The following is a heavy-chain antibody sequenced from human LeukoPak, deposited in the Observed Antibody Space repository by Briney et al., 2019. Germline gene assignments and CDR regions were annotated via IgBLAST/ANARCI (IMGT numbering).Heavy chain of an antibody. V-gene: IGHV3-30*18. CDR3: AQALYLSRTANFLDY. J-gene: IGHJ4*02. Sequence: GGSLRLSFLQAPPTLTYYGTLLDRQAPGKGLEWVAVISYDASYENYADSVKGRFTISRDNSKNTLYLHMNSMRAEDTAVYYWAQALYLSRTANFLDYWGQGTLVTVSS. CDR2: ISYDASYE. D-gene: IGHD2/OR15-2a*01. CDR1: PPTLTYYG.